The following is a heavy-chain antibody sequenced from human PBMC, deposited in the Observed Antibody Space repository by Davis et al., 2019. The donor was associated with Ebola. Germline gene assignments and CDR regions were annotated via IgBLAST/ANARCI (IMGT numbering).Heavy chain of an antibody. CDR3: AKGTLAAALGYYYGMDV. Sequence: SLKISCAASGFTFSSYGMHWVRQAPGKGLEWVSGISWNSGSIGYADSVKGRFTISRDNAKNSLYLQMNSLRAEDTALYYCAKGTLAAALGYYYGMDVWGKGTTVTVSS. J-gene: IGHJ6*04. D-gene: IGHD6-13*01. V-gene: IGHV3-9*01. CDR1: GFTFSSYG. CDR2: ISWNSGSI.